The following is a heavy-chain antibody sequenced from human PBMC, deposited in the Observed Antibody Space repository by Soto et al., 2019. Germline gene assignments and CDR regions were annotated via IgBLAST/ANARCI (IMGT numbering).Heavy chain of an antibody. CDR3: ARDMYSSDYFVKWFEP. J-gene: IGHJ5*02. D-gene: IGHD6-19*01. V-gene: IGHV3-30-3*01. Sequence: VRLVEFGGGVVQPGWSLRLSCTASGFSFSSYAMYWFRQPPGKGLEWVAVISHDGINKHYADSVKGRVTVSRDNSNHSLDLQLNSLRGEDTAMYYCARDMYSSDYFVKWFEPWGQGTLVTVSS. CDR2: ISHDGINK. CDR1: GFSFSSYA.